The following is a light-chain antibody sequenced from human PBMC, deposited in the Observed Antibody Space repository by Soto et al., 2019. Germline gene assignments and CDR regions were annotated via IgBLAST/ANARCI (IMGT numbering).Light chain of an antibody. J-gene: IGKJ1*01. Sequence: EIVMTQSPATLSVSPGERATLSCRASQSVSSNFLAWYQQKPGQAPRLLIYGASNRATGVPDRFSGGGSGTDFTLTISRLEPEDFAVYYCQQYGSAPRTFGQGTKVDI. V-gene: IGKV3-20*01. CDR3: QQYGSAPRT. CDR1: QSVSSNF. CDR2: GAS.